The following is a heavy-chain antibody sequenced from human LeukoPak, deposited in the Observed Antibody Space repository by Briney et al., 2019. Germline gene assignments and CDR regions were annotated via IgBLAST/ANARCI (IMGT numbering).Heavy chain of an antibody. CDR1: GGSFSGYY. CDR2: INHSGST. Sequence: SETLSLTCAVYGGSFSGYYWSWIRQPPGKGLEWIGEINHSGSTNYNPPLKSRVTISVDTSKNQFSLKLSSVTAADTAVYYCARSRGVSSGWTLDNYFDPWGQGTLVTVSS. J-gene: IGHJ5*02. CDR3: ARSRGVSSGWTLDNYFDP. V-gene: IGHV4-34*01. D-gene: IGHD6-19*01.